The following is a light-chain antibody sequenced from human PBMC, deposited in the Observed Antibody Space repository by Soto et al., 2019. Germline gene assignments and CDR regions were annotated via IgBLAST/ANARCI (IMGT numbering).Light chain of an antibody. CDR1: QSISSW. CDR2: DAS. CDR3: QQYNSYSSWT. V-gene: IGKV1-5*01. Sequence: DIQMTQSPSTLSASVGDRVTITCRASQSISSWLAWYQQKPGEAPKLLIYDASSLASGVPSRFSGSGSGTEFTLTISSLQPDDFATYYCQQYNSYSSWTFGQGTKVEIK. J-gene: IGKJ1*01.